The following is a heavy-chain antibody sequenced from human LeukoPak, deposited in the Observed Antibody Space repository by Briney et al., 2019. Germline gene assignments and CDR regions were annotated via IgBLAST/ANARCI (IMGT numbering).Heavy chain of an antibody. CDR2: INHSGST. Sequence: SETLSLTCAVYGGSFSGYYWSWIRQPPGKGLEWIGEINHSGSTNYNPSLKSRVTISVDTSNNQFSLKLSSVTAADTAVYYCARGSRRKGRAPNCFDPWGQGTLVSVSS. J-gene: IGHJ5*02. V-gene: IGHV4-34*01. CDR3: ARGSRRKGRAPNCFDP. CDR1: GGSFSGYY. D-gene: IGHD1-14*01.